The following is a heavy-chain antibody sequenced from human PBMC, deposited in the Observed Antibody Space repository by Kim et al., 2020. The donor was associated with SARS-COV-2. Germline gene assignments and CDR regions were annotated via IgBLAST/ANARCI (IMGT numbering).Heavy chain of an antibody. Sequence: GGSLRLSCAASGFTFSTCAIHWVRQAPGKGLDWVAVISYDGSNKNYADSVKGRFTISRDNSKNTLYLQMNSLRAEDTALYNCARDPWSRLRGVTYSYYGMDVWGQGTTVTVSS. D-gene: IGHD3-10*01. CDR1: GFTFSTCA. CDR3: ARDPWSRLRGVTYSYYGMDV. V-gene: IGHV3-30-3*01. J-gene: IGHJ6*02. CDR2: ISYDGSNK.